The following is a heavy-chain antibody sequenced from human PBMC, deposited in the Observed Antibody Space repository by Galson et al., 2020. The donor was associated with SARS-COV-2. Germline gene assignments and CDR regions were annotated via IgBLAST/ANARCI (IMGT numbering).Heavy chain of an antibody. D-gene: IGHD6-13*01. CDR1: GFTFSTYE. Sequence: GGSLSLSCAASGFTFSTYEMNWVRQAPGKGLEWVSYISSSGSTIYYADSVKGRFTISRDNAKNSLYLQMNSLRAEDTAVYYCARVTAAAADDYGGQGTLVTVSS. CDR3: ARVTAAAADDY. J-gene: IGHJ4*02. CDR2: ISSSGSTI. V-gene: IGHV3-48*03.